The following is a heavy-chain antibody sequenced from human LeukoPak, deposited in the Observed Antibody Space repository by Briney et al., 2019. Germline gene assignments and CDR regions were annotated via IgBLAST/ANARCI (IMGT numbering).Heavy chain of an antibody. D-gene: IGHD6-19*01. CDR3: ARDGEAVAGNGWFDP. J-gene: IGHJ5*02. V-gene: IGHV3-23*01. CDR1: GFTFSSYA. CDR2: ISGSGGST. Sequence: GGSLRLSCAASGFTFSSYAMSWVRQAPGKGLEWVSAISGSGGSTYYADSVKGRFTISRDNSKNTLYLQMNSLRAEDTAVYYCARDGEAVAGNGWFDPWGQGTLVTVSS.